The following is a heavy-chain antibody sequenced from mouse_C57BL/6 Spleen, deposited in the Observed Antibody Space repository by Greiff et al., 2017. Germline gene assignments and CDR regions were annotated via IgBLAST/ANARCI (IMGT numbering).Heavy chain of an antibody. CDR2: IDPSDSYT. Sequence: QVQLQQPGAELVRPGTSVKLSCKASGYTFTSYWMHWVKQRPGQGLEWIGVIDPSDSYTNYNQKFKGKATLTVDTSSSTAYMQLSSLTSEDSAVYYCARRGFITTVVTNYFDYWGQGTTRTVSS. J-gene: IGHJ2*01. CDR1: GYTFTSYW. D-gene: IGHD1-1*01. CDR3: ARRGFITTVVTNYFDY. V-gene: IGHV1-59*01.